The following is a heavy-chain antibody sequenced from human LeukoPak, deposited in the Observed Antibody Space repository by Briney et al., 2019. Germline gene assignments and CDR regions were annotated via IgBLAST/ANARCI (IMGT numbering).Heavy chain of an antibody. Sequence: KTGGSLRLSCVASGFTFSWYSMHWVRQAPGKGLEWVSSVTSSSTYVYYGDSVKGRFTISRDNAKNSLHLQMNSLRGEDTAVYYCARAPDTAMVAFDYWGQGTLVTVSS. CDR3: ARAPDTAMVAFDY. D-gene: IGHD5-18*01. V-gene: IGHV3-21*01. J-gene: IGHJ4*02. CDR2: VTSSSTYV. CDR1: GFTFSWYS.